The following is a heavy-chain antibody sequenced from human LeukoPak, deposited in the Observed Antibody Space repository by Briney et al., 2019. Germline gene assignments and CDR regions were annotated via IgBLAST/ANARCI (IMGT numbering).Heavy chain of an antibody. CDR2: IYYSGST. CDR1: GGSISSSSYY. D-gene: IGHD2-2*02. V-gene: IGHV4-39*07. Sequence: KPSETLSLTCTVSGGSISSSSYYWGWIRQPPGKGLEWIGSIYYSGSTDYNPSLKSRVTISVDTSKNQFSLKLSSVTAADTAVYYCARIPATAIIWYSAFDIWGQGTMVTVSS. CDR3: ARIPATAIIWYSAFDI. J-gene: IGHJ3*02.